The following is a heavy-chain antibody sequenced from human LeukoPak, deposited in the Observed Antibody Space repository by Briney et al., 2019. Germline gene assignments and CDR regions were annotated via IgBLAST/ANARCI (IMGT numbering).Heavy chain of an antibody. CDR3: AREGGFTKPFDP. Sequence: GGSLRLSCAASGFTFSSYWMHWVRQAPGKGLVWVSRINSDGSSTSHADSVKGRFTISRDNAKNTLYLQMNSLRAEDTAVYYCAREGGFTKPFDPWGQGTLVTVSS. D-gene: IGHD3-3*01. J-gene: IGHJ5*02. V-gene: IGHV3-74*01. CDR2: INSDGSST. CDR1: GFTFSSYW.